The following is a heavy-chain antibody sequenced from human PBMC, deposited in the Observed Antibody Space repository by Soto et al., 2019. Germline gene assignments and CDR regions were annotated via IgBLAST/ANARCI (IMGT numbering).Heavy chain of an antibody. CDR3: ARDSPPYYDILTGYYNGYYFDY. D-gene: IGHD3-9*01. CDR2: INWNGGST. CDR1: GFTFDDYG. V-gene: IGHV3-20*04. Sequence: GGSLRLSCAASGFTFDDYGMSWVRQAPGKGLEWVSGINWNGGSTGYADSVKGRFTISRDNAKNSLYLQMNSLRAEDTALYYCARDSPPYYDILTGYYNGYYFDYWGQGTLVTVSS. J-gene: IGHJ4*02.